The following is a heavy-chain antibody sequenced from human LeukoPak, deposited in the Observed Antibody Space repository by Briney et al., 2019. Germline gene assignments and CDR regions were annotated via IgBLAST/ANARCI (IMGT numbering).Heavy chain of an antibody. CDR1: GFTFTDAW. V-gene: IGHV3-15*01. CDR3: TRDYGTYGYRPFDY. D-gene: IGHD5-12*01. CDR2: IKKKAEGWTT. J-gene: IGHJ4*02. Sequence: GGSLRLSCAASGFTFTDAWMTWVRQAPGKGLEWVGRIKKKAEGWTTDYAAPVKGRFTISRDASKNTLFLQMNSLKTEDTAVYYCTRDYGTYGYRPFDYWGQGTLVTVSS.